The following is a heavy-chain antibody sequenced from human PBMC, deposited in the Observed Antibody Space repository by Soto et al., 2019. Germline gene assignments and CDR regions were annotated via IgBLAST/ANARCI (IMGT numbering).Heavy chain of an antibody. CDR2: ISAYNGNT. J-gene: IGHJ5*02. CDR1: GYTFTIYG. Sequence: ASVKVSCKASGYTFTIYGISWVRQSALQWLEWMGCISAYNGNTNYAQKLQGRVTMTTDTSTSTAYMELRSLRSDDTAVYYCARRLGYDSSGYFNWFDPWGQGTLVTVSS. D-gene: IGHD3-22*01. CDR3: ARRLGYDSSGYFNWFDP. V-gene: IGHV1-18*01.